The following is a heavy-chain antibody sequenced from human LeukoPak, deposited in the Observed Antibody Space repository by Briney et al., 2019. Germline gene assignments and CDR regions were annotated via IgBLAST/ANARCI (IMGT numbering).Heavy chain of an antibody. D-gene: IGHD4-17*01. CDR1: GFTFSSYT. Sequence: PGGSLRLSCVASGFTFSSYTINCVRQAPGKGLEWVSSISSGSTNIYYADSVKGRFTISRDNAKNSLYLQMNSLRDEDTAVYYCARGRDSDYAFDYWGQGTLVTVSS. V-gene: IGHV3-21*01. CDR3: ARGRDSDYAFDY. CDR2: ISSGSTNI. J-gene: IGHJ4*02.